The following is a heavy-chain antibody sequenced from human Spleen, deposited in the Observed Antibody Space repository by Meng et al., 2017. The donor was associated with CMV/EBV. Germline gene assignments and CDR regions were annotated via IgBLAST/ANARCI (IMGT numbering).Heavy chain of an antibody. CDR2: ISAYNGNT. Sequence: SGYTFSIYDIPCVRQAPGQGLEWMGWISAYNGNTNYVQELQGRVIMTTDTSTSTAFMELRSLRSDDAAVYYCARKYYDVLTGYYLFDYWGQGTLVTVSS. J-gene: IGHJ4*02. D-gene: IGHD3-9*01. V-gene: IGHV1-18*01. CDR3: ARKYYDVLTGYYLFDY. CDR1: GYTFSIYD.